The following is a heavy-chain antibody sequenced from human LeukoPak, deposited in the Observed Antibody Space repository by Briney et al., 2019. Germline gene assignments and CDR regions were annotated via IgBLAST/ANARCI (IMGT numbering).Heavy chain of an antibody. CDR3: ARVGRWLQPYYYYYGMDV. J-gene: IGHJ6*02. Sequence: GGSLRLSCAASGFTVSSNYMSWVRQAPGKGLEWVSVIYSGGSTYYADSVKGRFTISRHNSKNTLYLQMNSLRAEDTAVYYCARVGRWLQPYYYYYGMDVWGQGTTVTVSS. D-gene: IGHD5-24*01. CDR1: GFTVSSNY. CDR2: IYSGGST. V-gene: IGHV3-53*04.